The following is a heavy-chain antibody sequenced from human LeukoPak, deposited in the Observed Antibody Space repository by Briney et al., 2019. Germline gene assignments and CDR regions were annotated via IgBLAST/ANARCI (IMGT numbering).Heavy chain of an antibody. CDR1: GYTFRNYG. CDR2: ICGGAVST. Sequence: GGTLRLSRGDSGYTFRNYGLSWGPETPGGGGGWGSGICGGAVSTNNADSVRRRVTLSRDNAKNTLYLQMNSLRAEDTAGYYCARSGRYCSGGSCYPEASLDYWGQGTLVTVSS. V-gene: IGHV3-23*01. CDR3: ARSGRYCSGGSCYPEASLDY. J-gene: IGHJ4*02. D-gene: IGHD2-15*01.